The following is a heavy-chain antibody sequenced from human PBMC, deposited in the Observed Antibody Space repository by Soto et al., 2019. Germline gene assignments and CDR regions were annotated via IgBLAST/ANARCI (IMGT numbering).Heavy chain of an antibody. CDR1: GFTFSSYG. J-gene: IGHJ4*02. V-gene: IGHV3-30*18. D-gene: IGHD2-15*01. Sequence: QVQLVESGGGVVQPGRSLRLSCAASGFTFSSYGMHWVRHAPGKGLEWVAVISYDGSNKYYADSVKGRFTISRDNSKNTLYLQMNSLRAEDTAVYYCAKERDIVVVVAPLDYWGQGTLVTVSS. CDR2: ISYDGSNK. CDR3: AKERDIVVVVAPLDY.